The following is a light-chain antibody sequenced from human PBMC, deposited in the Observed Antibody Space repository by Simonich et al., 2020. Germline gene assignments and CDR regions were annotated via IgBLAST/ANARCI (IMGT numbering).Light chain of an antibody. CDR2: EGS. CDR3: CSYAGSSTVV. CDR1: SSDVGSYNL. Sequence: QSALTQPASVSGSPGQSITISCTGTSSDVGSYNLVSWYQQHPGKAPKLMIYEGSHRPSGVSKRFSGPKSGNTASLTISGLQAEDEADYYCCSYAGSSTVVFGGGTKLTVL. V-gene: IGLV2-23*01. J-gene: IGLJ2*01.